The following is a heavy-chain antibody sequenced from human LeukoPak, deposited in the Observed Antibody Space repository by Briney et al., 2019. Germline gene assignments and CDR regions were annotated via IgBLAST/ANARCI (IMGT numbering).Heavy chain of an antibody. Sequence: GGSLRLSCAASGFTFSSYAMHWVRKAPGKGLEWVAVISYDGSNKYYADSVKGRFTISRDNSKNTLYLQMNSLRAEDTAVYYCARDRGYSYGYGLDYWGQGTLVTVSS. J-gene: IGHJ4*02. CDR2: ISYDGSNK. V-gene: IGHV3-30*01. CDR1: GFTFSSYA. CDR3: ARDRGYSYGYGLDY. D-gene: IGHD5-18*01.